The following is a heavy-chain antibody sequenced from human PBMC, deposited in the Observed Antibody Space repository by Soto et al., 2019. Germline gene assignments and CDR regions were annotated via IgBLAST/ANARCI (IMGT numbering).Heavy chain of an antibody. D-gene: IGHD3-10*01. CDR3: AKDWGRSRGVMDY. V-gene: IGHV3-30*18. CDR1: GFTFSSYG. Sequence: QVQLVESGGGVVQPGTSLRLSCAVSGFTFSSYGMHWVRQAPGKGLEWVAVTSHDGSNRQYADSVKGRFTISRDNAKNTLFLQMNSLRPEDTAVYYYAKDWGRSRGVMDYWGLGTLVTVSS. J-gene: IGHJ4*02. CDR2: TSHDGSNR.